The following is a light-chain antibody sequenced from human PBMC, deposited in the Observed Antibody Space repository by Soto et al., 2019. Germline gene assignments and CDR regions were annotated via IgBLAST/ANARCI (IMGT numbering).Light chain of an antibody. CDR3: QSYDNSNQV. J-gene: IGLJ3*02. CDR1: RGSIASNY. V-gene: IGLV6-57*02. CDR2: EDN. Sequence: NFMLTQPHSVSESPGKTVTISCTGSRGSIASNYVQWYQQRPGSAPTTVIYEDNQRPSGVPDRFSGSIDSSSNSASLTISGLKTEDEADYYCQSYDNSNQVFGGGTKLTVL.